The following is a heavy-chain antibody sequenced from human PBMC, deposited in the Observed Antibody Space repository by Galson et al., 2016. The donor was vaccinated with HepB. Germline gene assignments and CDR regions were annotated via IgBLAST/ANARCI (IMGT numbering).Heavy chain of an antibody. V-gene: IGHV3-7*03. J-gene: IGHJ6*04. CDR3: AKEGVPAGHYGLDV. D-gene: IGHD2-2*01. CDR2: INQGGSAK. CDR1: GFSFSTYW. Sequence: SLRLSCAASGFSFSTYWMSWVRQAPGKGLEWVANINQGGSAKYYLDSVKGRFTISRDNAKNSLYLQMNSVRPEDTALYYCAKEGVPAGHYGLDVWGKGATVIVSS.